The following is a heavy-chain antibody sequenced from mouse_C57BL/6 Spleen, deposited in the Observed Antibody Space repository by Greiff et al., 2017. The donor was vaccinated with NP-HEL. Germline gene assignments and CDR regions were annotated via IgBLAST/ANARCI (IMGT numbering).Heavy chain of an antibody. CDR2: INPSNGGT. CDR3: AGSGPTGSWYGDY. CDR1: GYTFTSYW. D-gene: IGHD2-10*02. Sequence: QVQLQQPGTELVKPGASVKLSCKASGYTFTSYWMHWVKQRPGQGLEWIGNINPSNGGTNYNEKFKSKATLTVDKSSSTAYMQLSSLTSEDSAVSSCAGSGPTGSWYGDYWGKGTTLTVSS. J-gene: IGHJ2*01. V-gene: IGHV1-53*01.